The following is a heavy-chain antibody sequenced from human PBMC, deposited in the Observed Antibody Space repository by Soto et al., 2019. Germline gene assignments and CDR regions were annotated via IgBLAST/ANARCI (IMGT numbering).Heavy chain of an antibody. D-gene: IGHD3-22*01. Sequence: EVQLLESGGGLVQPGGSLRLSCAASGFTFSSYAMSWVRQAPGKGLEWVSAISGSGGSTYYADSVKGRFTISRDNSKNTLYLQMNSLRAEDTAVYYCAKDGRYYYDSSGYYPYYWYFDLWGRGTLVTVSS. J-gene: IGHJ2*01. CDR2: ISGSGGST. CDR3: AKDGRYYYDSSGYYPYYWYFDL. V-gene: IGHV3-23*01. CDR1: GFTFSSYA.